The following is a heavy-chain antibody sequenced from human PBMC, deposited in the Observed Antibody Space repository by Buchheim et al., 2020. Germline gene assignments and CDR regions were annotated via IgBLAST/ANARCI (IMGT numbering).Heavy chain of an antibody. V-gene: IGHV1-69*01. D-gene: IGHD3-10*01. CDR3: ARAHYYGSGSYYNVLRYWFDP. CDR1: GGTFSSYA. Sequence: QVQLVQSGAEVKKPGSSVKVSCKASGGTFSSYAISWVRQAPGQGLEWMGGIIPIFGTANYAQKFQGRVTITADQSPSTAYMELSSLRSEDTAVYYCARAHYYGSGSYYNVLRYWFDPWGQGTL. CDR2: IIPIFGTA. J-gene: IGHJ5*02.